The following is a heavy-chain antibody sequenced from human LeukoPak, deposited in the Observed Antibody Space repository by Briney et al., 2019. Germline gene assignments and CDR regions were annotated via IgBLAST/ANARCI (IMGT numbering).Heavy chain of an antibody. D-gene: IGHD6-19*01. V-gene: IGHV4-38-2*02. CDR3: ARVTDSSGWYVRDY. Sequence: SETLSLTCTVSGYSISSGYYWGWIRQPPGKGLEWIGSIYHSGSTYYNPSLKSRVTISVDTSKNQFSLKLSSVTAADTAVYYCARVTDSSGWYVRDYWGQGTLVTASS. CDR1: GYSISSGYY. J-gene: IGHJ4*02. CDR2: IYHSGST.